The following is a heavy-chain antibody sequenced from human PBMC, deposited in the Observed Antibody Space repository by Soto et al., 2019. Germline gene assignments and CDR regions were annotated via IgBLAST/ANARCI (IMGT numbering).Heavy chain of an antibody. V-gene: IGHV1-69*06. CDR2: IIPIFGTA. Sequence: ASVKVSCKASGGTFSSYATSWVRQAPGQGLEWMGGIIPIFGTANYAQNLQGRVIMTADTSTSTAYMELRSLRSDDTAIYYCTREGSAPYYYYGMDAWGQGTTVTVSS. CDR3: TREGSAPYYYYGMDA. CDR1: GGTFSSYA. D-gene: IGHD3-10*01. J-gene: IGHJ6*02.